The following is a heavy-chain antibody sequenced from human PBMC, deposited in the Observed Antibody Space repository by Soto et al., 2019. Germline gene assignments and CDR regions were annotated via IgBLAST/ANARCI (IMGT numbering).Heavy chain of an antibody. CDR1: GFTFSSYA. CDR2: ISGSGGST. J-gene: IGHJ6*02. CDR3: AKDFAGIVVRGVIIKLYGMDV. V-gene: IGHV3-23*01. D-gene: IGHD3-10*01. Sequence: GGSLRLSCAASGFTFSSYAMSWVRQAPGKGLEWVSAISGSGGSTYYADSVKGRFTISRDNSKNTLYLQMNSLRAEDTAVYYCAKDFAGIVVRGVIIKLYGMDVWGQGTTVTVSS.